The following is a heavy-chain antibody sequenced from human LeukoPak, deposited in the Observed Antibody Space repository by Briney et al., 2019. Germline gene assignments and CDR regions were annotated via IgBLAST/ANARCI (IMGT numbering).Heavy chain of an antibody. CDR1: GGSISSYY. CDR3: SISESGFDSGDR. D-gene: IGHD5-12*01. Sequence: PSETLSLTCTVSGGSISSYYWSWVRQPAGKGLDWIGLIHTSGTTYNNPSLKSRVTMSLDTSNNRFSPRLSSVTAADTAVYYCSISESGFDSGDRWGQGTLVSVPS. V-gene: IGHV4-4*07. J-gene: IGHJ5*02. CDR2: IHTSGTT.